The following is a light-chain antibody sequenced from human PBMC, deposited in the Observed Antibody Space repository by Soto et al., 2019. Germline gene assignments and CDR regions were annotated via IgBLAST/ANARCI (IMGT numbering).Light chain of an antibody. Sequence: IVMTQSPATLSVSPGESATLSFRASQIVSSYLAWYQQRPGQAPRLLIYDVSTRATGIPARFSGSGSGTEFTLTISSLQSEDFAVYYCQHYNNWPLTFGGGTKVDIK. V-gene: IGKV3-15*01. CDR1: QIVSSY. CDR3: QHYNNWPLT. J-gene: IGKJ4*01. CDR2: DVS.